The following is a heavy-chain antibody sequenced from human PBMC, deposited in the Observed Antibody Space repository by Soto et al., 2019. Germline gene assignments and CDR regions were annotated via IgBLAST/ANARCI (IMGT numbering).Heavy chain of an antibody. Sequence: EVQLVESGGGLVKPGGSLRLSCAASGFTFTRYSMNWVRQAPGKGLEWVSSISSTTNYIYYGDSMKGRFTISRDNAKNSLYLEMNSLRAADTDVYYCSRESEDLTSNFDYWGQGTLVTVSS. CDR1: GFTFTRYS. CDR2: ISSTTNYI. J-gene: IGHJ4*02. V-gene: IGHV3-21*06. CDR3: SRESEDLTSNFDY.